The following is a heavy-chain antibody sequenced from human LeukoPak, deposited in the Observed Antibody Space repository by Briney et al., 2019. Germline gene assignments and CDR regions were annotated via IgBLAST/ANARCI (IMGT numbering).Heavy chain of an antibody. D-gene: IGHD5/OR15-5a*01. V-gene: IGHV1-2*02. CDR3: ARGWNVYNFDY. CDR2: INPDTGGT. CDR1: GYTFTGYY. Sequence: ASVKVSCKASGYTFTGYYMHWVRQAPGQGLEWMGWINPDTGGTNSAQKFQGRVTMTRDTSISTAYMEMSRLRSDDTAVYYCARGWNVYNFDYWGQGTLVTVSS. J-gene: IGHJ4*02.